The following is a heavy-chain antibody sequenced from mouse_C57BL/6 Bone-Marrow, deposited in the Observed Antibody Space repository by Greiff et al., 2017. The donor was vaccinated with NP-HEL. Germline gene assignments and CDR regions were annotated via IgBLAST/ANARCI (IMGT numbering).Heavy chain of an antibody. D-gene: IGHD4-1*01. Sequence: EVQLQESGPGLVKPSQSLSLTCSVTGYSITSGYYWNWIRQFPGNKLEWMGYISYDGSNNYNPSLKNRISITRDTSKNQFFLKLNSVTTEDTATYYCARDLTGTSYFDYWGQGTTLTVSS. CDR3: ARDLTGTSYFDY. CDR2: ISYDGSN. J-gene: IGHJ2*01. CDR1: GYSITSGYY. V-gene: IGHV3-6*01.